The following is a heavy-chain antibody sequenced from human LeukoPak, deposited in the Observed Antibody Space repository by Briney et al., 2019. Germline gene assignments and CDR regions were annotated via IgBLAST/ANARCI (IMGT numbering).Heavy chain of an antibody. V-gene: IGHV3-48*04. CDR3: ARDVLRYFDWFKDAFDI. CDR1: GFMFSSCW. J-gene: IGHJ3*02. D-gene: IGHD3-9*01. CDR2: ISSSSSTI. Sequence: GGSLRLSCAASGFMFSSCWMSWVRQAPGKGLEWVSYISSSSSTIYYADSVKGRFTISRDNAKNSLYLQMNSLRAEDTAVYYCARDVLRYFDWFKDAFDIWGQGTMVTVSS.